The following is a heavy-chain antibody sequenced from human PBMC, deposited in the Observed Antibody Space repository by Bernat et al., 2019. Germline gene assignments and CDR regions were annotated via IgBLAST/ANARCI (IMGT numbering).Heavy chain of an antibody. V-gene: IGHV3-30*18. CDR2: ISYDGSNK. J-gene: IGHJ4*02. D-gene: IGHD1-26*01. CDR1: GFTFSSYG. Sequence: QVQLVESWGGVVQPGRSLRLSCAASGFTFSSYGMHWVRQAPGKGLEWVAVISYDGSNKYYADSVKGRFTISRDNSKNTLYLQMNSLRAEDTAVYYCANGGGAQGYWGQGTLVTVSS. CDR3: ANGGGAQGY.